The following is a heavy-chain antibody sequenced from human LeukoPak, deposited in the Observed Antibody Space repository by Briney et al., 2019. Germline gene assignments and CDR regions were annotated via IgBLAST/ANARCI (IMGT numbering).Heavy chain of an antibody. CDR1: GFTFSSYS. J-gene: IGHJ4*02. V-gene: IGHV3-21*04. D-gene: IGHD1-26*01. Sequence: GGSLRLSCAASGFTFSSYSMNWVRQAPGQGLEWVSSISSSSSYIYYADSVKGRFTISRDNAKNSLYLQMNSLRAEDTALYYCARRSGSYPLWGYWGQGTLVTVSS. CDR3: ARRSGSYPLWGY. CDR2: ISSSSSYI.